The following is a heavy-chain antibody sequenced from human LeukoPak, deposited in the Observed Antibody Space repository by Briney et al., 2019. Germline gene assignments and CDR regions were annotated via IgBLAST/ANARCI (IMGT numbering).Heavy chain of an antibody. V-gene: IGHV4-30-4*08. Sequence: SETLSLTCIVSGGSINSHYWSWIRQPPGKGLEWIGYIYYSGSTYYNPSLKSRVTISVDTSKNQFSLKLSSVTAADTAVYYCARTSIVGATSGFDPWGQGTLVTVSS. J-gene: IGHJ5*02. CDR1: GGSINSHY. CDR3: ARTSIVGATSGFDP. CDR2: IYYSGST. D-gene: IGHD1-26*01.